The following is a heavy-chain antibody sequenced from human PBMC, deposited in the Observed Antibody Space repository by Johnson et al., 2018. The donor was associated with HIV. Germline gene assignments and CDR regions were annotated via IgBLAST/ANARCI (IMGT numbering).Heavy chain of an antibody. CDR3: AKDRGSPGIPAAFDI. D-gene: IGHD3-16*01. CDR2: IGTAGDT. Sequence: VQLVESGGGLVQPGGSLRLSCAASGFTFSRYDMHWVRQATGKGLEWVSAIGTAGDTYYPGSVKGRFTISRENAKNALYLQMNSLRLEEPAVYYCAKDRGSPGIPAAFDIWGQGTMVTVSS. J-gene: IGHJ3*02. V-gene: IGHV3-13*01. CDR1: GFTFSRYD.